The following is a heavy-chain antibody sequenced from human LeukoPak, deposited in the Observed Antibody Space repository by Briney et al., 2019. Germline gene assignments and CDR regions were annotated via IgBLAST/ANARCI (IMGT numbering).Heavy chain of an antibody. D-gene: IGHD2-2*01. Sequence: GGSLRLSCAASGFAFSDYYMSWIRQAPGKGLEYVSAISSNGGSTSYANSVKGRFTISRDNSKNTLYLQMGSLRAEDMAVYYCARSSIVVVSILDYWGQGTLVTVSS. V-gene: IGHV3-64*01. CDR3: ARSSIVVVSILDY. CDR1: GFAFSDYY. CDR2: ISSNGGST. J-gene: IGHJ4*02.